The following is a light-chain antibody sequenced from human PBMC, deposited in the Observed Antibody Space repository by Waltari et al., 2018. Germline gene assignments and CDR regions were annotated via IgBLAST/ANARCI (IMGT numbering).Light chain of an antibody. Sequence: EIVLTQSPGPLSLSPGERATLSCRASQSVRSSYLAWYQQKPGQAPRLLIHGASSRATGIPDRFSGSGSGTDFTLTISRLEPEDFAVYYCQQYGRSWNTFGQGTKLEIK. V-gene: IGKV3-20*01. CDR2: GAS. J-gene: IGKJ2*01. CDR1: QSVRSSY. CDR3: QQYGRSWNT.